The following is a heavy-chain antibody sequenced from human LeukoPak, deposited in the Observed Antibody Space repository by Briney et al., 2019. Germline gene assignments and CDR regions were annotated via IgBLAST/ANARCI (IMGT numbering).Heavy chain of an antibody. J-gene: IGHJ3*02. D-gene: IGHD2-2*01. CDR3: ASDPRTYQLLDQGAFDI. CDR1: GFTFSDYY. V-gene: IGHV3-11*06. CDR2: ISSSSSYT. Sequence: KSGGSLRLSCAASGFTFSDYYMSWIRQAPGKGLEWVSYISSSSSYTNYADSVKGRFTISRDNAKNSLYLQMNSLRAEDTAVYYCASDPRTYQLLDQGAFDIWGQGTMVTVSS.